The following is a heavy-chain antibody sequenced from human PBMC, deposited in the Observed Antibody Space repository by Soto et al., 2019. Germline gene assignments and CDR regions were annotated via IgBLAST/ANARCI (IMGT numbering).Heavy chain of an antibody. Sequence: QELLVESGGGVVQPGTSLRLSCETSGFIFRSYGMHWVRQAPGNGLEWVAVVWYDGSNKEYGESVKGRFTISRDNSKNTLYPQMNNLRADDTAVYYCARVGYCTSTSSNCPFESWGQGTLVTVSS. D-gene: IGHD2-2*01. CDR1: GFIFRSYG. CDR3: ARVGYCTSTSSNCPFES. V-gene: IGHV3-33*03. CDR2: VWYDGSNK. J-gene: IGHJ4*02.